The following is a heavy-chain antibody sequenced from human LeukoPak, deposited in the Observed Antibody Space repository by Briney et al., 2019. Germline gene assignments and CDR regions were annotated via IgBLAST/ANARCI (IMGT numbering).Heavy chain of an antibody. V-gene: IGHV1-2*02. CDR1: GYTFTGYY. D-gene: IGHD1-26*01. J-gene: IGHJ4*02. CDR2: INPNSGGT. Sequence: ASVKVSCKASGYTFTGYYMHWVRQAPGQGLEWMGWINPNSGGTNYAQKFQGRVTMTRDTSISTAYMALSRLRSDDTAVYYCARDSHIVGATYYFDYWGQGTLVTVSS. CDR3: ARDSHIVGATYYFDY.